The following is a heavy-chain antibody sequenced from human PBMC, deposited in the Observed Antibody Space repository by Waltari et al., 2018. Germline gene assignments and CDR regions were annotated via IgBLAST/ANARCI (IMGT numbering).Heavy chain of an antibody. CDR3: SRGGFFGVE. CDR1: GFSVREWE. J-gene: IGHJ4*02. CDR2: IWVDGRTI. V-gene: IGHV3-48*03. D-gene: IGHD3-10*01. Sequence: EVKLVESGGALTQPGGSLKLSCVVSGFSVREWEGNWYRQDPGGGREWVAFIWVDGRTIAYSDSVRGRLTMSSDNGRNSLFLEMTRLTVQDTAIYYCSRGGFFGVEWGQGTLVTVSS.